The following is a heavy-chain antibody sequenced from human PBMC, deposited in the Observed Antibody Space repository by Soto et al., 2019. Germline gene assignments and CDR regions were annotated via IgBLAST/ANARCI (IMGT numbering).Heavy chain of an antibody. CDR3: ARRRYCGADCYSQYYYGMDI. J-gene: IGHJ6*02. D-gene: IGHD2-21*02. V-gene: IGHV1-69*02. CDR2: VIPVLGVT. Sequence: QVPLVQSGAELKKPGSSVKVSCRSGGDTFSSYTVSWVRQAPGQGLEWMGRVIPVLGVTNYARKFQGRVSITAEKSTSTAYLELRSLTSEDSGVYYCARRRYCGADCYSQYYYGMDIWGQGTTVTVSS. CDR1: GDTFSSYT.